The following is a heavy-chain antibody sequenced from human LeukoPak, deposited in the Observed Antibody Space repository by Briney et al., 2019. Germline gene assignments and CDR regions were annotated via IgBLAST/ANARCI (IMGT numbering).Heavy chain of an antibody. V-gene: IGHV5-10-1*01. CDR3: ARGDYGSEYYFDY. J-gene: IGHJ4*02. CDR1: GYSFTSYW. Sequence: GESLQISCKGSGYSFTSYWISWVRQMPGKGLEWMGRIDPSDSYTNYSPSFQGHVTISADKSISTAYLQWSSLKASDTAMYYCARGDYGSEYYFDYWGQGTLVTVSS. D-gene: IGHD3-10*01. CDR2: IDPSDSYT.